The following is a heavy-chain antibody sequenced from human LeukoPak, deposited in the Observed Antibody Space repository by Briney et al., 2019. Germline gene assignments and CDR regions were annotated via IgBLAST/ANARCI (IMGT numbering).Heavy chain of an antibody. CDR3: ARGRVTTIANYYYYYIDV. J-gene: IGHJ6*03. Sequence: SQTLSLTCAISGDSVSSNSAAWTWIRQSPSRGLEWLGRTYYRSKWYNDYAVSVQSRITINPDTSKNQFSLQLNSGSPEDTAVYYWARGRVTTIANYYYYYIDVWGKGTTVTVSS. CDR1: GDSVSSNSAA. D-gene: IGHD4-17*01. V-gene: IGHV6-1*01. CDR2: TYYRSKWYN.